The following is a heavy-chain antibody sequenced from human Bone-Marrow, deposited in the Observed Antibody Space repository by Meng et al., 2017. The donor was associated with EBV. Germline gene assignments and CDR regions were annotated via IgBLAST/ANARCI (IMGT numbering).Heavy chain of an antibody. CDR2: ISSSGSAI. D-gene: IGHD1-1*01. CDR1: GFTFSDYY. J-gene: IGHJ4*02. V-gene: IGHV3-11*01. CDR3: ARDSSSRERPNY. Sequence: QVQLVESGGGVVQPGWSLRLSCAASGFTFSDYYMTWIRQAPGKGLEWVSYISSSGSAIYYADSVKGRFTISRDNAKNSLYLQMNSLRAEDTAVYYCARDSSSRERPNYWGQGTMVTVSA.